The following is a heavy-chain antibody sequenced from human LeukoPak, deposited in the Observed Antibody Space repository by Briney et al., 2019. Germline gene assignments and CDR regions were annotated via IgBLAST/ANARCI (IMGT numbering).Heavy chain of an antibody. CDR2: IYYSGST. CDR1: GGSISNYY. Sequence: SETLSLTCNVSGGSISNYYWSWIRQPPGKGLEWIGYIYYSGSTNYNPSLKSRVIISVDTSKNQFSLKLSSVAAADTAVYYCARDYGAYFDYWGQGTLVTVSS. CDR3: ARDYGAYFDY. V-gene: IGHV4-59*01. J-gene: IGHJ4*02. D-gene: IGHD4-17*01.